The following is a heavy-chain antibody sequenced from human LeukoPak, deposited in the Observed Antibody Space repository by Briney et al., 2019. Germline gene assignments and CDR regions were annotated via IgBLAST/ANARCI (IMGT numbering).Heavy chain of an antibody. J-gene: IGHJ6*02. CDR1: GFTFSSYG. CDR3: AKDSYDSSGYTYYYYYGMDV. V-gene: IGHV3-30*18. D-gene: IGHD3-22*01. Sequence: PGGSLRLSCAASGFTFSSYGMHWVRQAPGKGLEWVAVISYDGSNKYYADSVKGRFTISRDNSKNTLHLQMNSLRAEDTAVYYCAKDSYDSSGYTYYYYYGMDVWGQGTTVTVSS. CDR2: ISYDGSNK.